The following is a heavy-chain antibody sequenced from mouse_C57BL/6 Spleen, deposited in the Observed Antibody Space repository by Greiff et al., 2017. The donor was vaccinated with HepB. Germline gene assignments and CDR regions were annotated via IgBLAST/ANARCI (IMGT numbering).Heavy chain of an antibody. CDR2: ISSGGSYT. CDR1: GFTFSSYG. CDR3: ARRWDGYFDY. V-gene: IGHV5-6*01. Sequence: EVMLVESGGDLVKPGGSLKLSCAASGFTFSSYGMSWVRQTPDKRLEWVATISSGGSYTYYPDSVKGRFTISSDNAKNTLYLQMSSLKSEDTAMYYCARRWDGYFDYWGQGTTLTVSS. J-gene: IGHJ2*01. D-gene: IGHD4-1*01.